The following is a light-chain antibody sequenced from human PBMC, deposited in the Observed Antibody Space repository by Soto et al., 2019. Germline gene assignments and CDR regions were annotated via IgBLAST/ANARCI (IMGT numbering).Light chain of an antibody. CDR2: WAS. CDR3: QHYFDNPLT. Sequence: DIVMTQSPDSLAVSLRERATINCKSSQTVLSTSINRDYLAWYQQKPGQPPRLLINWASTPLSGVPDRFSGSGSGPDFTLTISNMQAEHVAVYYCQHYFDNPLTFGGVTSVEIK. J-gene: IGKJ4*01. V-gene: IGKV4-1*01. CDR1: QTVLSTSINRDY.